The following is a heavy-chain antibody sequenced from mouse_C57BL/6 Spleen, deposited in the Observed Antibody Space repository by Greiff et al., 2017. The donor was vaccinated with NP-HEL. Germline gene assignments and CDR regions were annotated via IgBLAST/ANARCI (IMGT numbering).Heavy chain of an antibody. CDR1: GYTFTSYW. CDR2: IDPSDSYT. Sequence: QVQLQQPGAELVMPGASVKLSCKASGYTFTSYWMHWVKQRPGQGLEWIGEIDPSDSYTNYNQKFKGKSTLPVDKSSSTAYMQLSSLTSEDSAVYYCARNPPFTTVVAKAMDYWGQGTSVTVSS. CDR3: ARNPPFTTVVAKAMDY. J-gene: IGHJ4*01. D-gene: IGHD1-1*01. V-gene: IGHV1-69*01.